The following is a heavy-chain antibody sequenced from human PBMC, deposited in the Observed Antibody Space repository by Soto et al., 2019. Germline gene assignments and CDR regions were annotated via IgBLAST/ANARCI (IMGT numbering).Heavy chain of an antibody. J-gene: IGHJ5*02. D-gene: IGHD2-21*02. CDR1: GDSVSSKSAA. CDR3: AREIFHCGGDCLLNWFDP. Sequence: PSQTLSLSCAISGDSVSSKSAAWNWIRQSPSRGLEWLGRTYYRSKWYNDYAVSVKSRITINPDTSKNQFSLQLNSVTPEDTAVYYCAREIFHCGGDCLLNWFDPWGQGTLVTVSS. CDR2: TYYRSKWYN. V-gene: IGHV6-1*01.